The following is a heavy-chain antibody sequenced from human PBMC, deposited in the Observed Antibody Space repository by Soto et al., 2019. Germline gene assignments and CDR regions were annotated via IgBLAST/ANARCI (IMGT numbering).Heavy chain of an antibody. D-gene: IGHD3-10*01. V-gene: IGHV2-5*02. CDR3: SQGGSGSYYGMDV. CDR2: IYWDNDK. CDR1: GFSLSTRGVG. J-gene: IGHJ6*02. Sequence: QITLKESGPTLVKPTQTLTLTCTFSGFSLSTRGVGVSWIRQPPGKALEWLAVIYWDNDKRFSPSLKTRLTITRDTSKTQVVLAMTNMDPVDTATYYCSQGGSGSYYGMDVWGQGTMVTVSS.